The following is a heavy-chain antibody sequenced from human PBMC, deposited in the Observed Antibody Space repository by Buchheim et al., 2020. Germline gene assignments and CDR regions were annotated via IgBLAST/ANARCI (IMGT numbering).Heavy chain of an antibody. CDR2: IYYSGST. V-gene: IGHV4-59*08. Sequence: QVQLQESGPGLVKPSETLSLTCSVSGGSIRSNYWSWIRQPPGKGLEWIGYIYYSGSTNYNLSLKSRFTISVDTSKNQFSLQLRSVTAADTAVYYCARIVSAPLTVSGGFDHWGQG. CDR1: GGSIRSNY. J-gene: IGHJ4*02. D-gene: IGHD6-19*01. CDR3: ARIVSAPLTVSGGFDH.